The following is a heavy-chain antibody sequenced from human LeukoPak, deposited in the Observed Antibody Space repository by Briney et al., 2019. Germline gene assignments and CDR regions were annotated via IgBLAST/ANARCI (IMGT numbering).Heavy chain of an antibody. CDR2: IYSDGST. Sequence: GGSLRLSCAASGFSFSDYYMSWIRQAPGKGLEWVSVIYSDGSTYYADSVKGRFTISRDNSKNTLYLQMNSLRAEDTAVYYCASRDYYDSSGYPDAFDIWGQGTMVIVSS. J-gene: IGHJ3*02. CDR3: ASRDYYDSSGYPDAFDI. V-gene: IGHV3-53*01. D-gene: IGHD3-22*01. CDR1: GFSFSDYY.